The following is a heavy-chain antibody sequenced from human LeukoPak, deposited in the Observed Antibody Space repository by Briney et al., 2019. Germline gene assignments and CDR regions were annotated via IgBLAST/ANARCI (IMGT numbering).Heavy chain of an antibody. V-gene: IGHV4-39*07. CDR3: ARGSRSGSYYRYYYYMDV. D-gene: IGHD1-26*01. CDR2: IYYSGST. J-gene: IGHJ6*03. CDR1: GGSISSSSYY. Sequence: SETLSLTCTVSGGSISSSSYYWGWIRQPPGKGLEWIGSIYYSGSTNYNPSLKSRVTISVDTSKNQFSLKLSSVTAADTAVYYCARGSRSGSYYRYYYYMDVWGKGTTVTVSS.